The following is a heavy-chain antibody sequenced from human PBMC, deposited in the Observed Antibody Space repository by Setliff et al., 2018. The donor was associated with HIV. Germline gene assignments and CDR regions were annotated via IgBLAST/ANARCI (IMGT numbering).Heavy chain of an antibody. CDR3: AVHYYDSSGYDY. CDR1: GFTFSSYA. Sequence: PGRSLRLSCSASGFTFSSYAMHWVRQAPGKGLEYVSAISSNGGSTYYADSVKGRFTISRDNSKNTLYLQMNSLRAEDTAVYYCAVHYYDSSGYDYWGQGTLVTVSS. V-gene: IGHV3-64*04. D-gene: IGHD3-22*01. CDR2: ISSNGGST. J-gene: IGHJ4*02.